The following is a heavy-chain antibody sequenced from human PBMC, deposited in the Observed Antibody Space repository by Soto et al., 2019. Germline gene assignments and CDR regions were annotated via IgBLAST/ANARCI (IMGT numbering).Heavy chain of an antibody. Sequence: SVKVSCKASGGTFSSYAISWVRQAPGQGLEWMGGIIPIFGTANYAQKFQGRVTITADKSTSTAYMELSSLRSEDTAVYYCASAGSYYDSSGPFDHWGQGTLVTVSS. CDR3: ASAGSYYDSSGPFDH. D-gene: IGHD3-22*01. CDR1: GGTFSSYA. CDR2: IIPIFGTA. J-gene: IGHJ4*02. V-gene: IGHV1-69*06.